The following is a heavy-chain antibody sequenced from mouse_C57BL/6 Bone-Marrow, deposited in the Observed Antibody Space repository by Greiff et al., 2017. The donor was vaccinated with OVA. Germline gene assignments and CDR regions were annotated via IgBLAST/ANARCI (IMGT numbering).Heavy chain of an antibody. D-gene: IGHD2-1*01. CDR1: GYTFTSYG. CDR3: ARCYGNYGY. J-gene: IGHJ2*01. Sequence: VQRVESGAELARPGASVKLSCKASGYTFTSYGISWVKQRTGQGLEWIGEIYPRSGNTYYNEKFKGKATLTADKSSSTAYMELRSLTSEDSAVYFCARCYGNYGYWGQGTTLTVSS. V-gene: IGHV1-81*01. CDR2: IYPRSGNT.